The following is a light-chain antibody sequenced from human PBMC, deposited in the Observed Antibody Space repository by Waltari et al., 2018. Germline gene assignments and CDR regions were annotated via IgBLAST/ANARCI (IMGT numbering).Light chain of an antibody. CDR1: QSVSSNY. J-gene: IGKJ4*01. Sequence: ESVLTQSPGTVSLSPGERATLSCRASQSVSSNYLAWYQQKPGQAPRLLIYGASSRATGIPDRFSGSGSGTDFTLTISRLEPEDFAVYYCQQRTNWQLTFGGGTKVEIK. CDR3: QQRTNWQLT. V-gene: IGKV3D-20*02. CDR2: GAS.